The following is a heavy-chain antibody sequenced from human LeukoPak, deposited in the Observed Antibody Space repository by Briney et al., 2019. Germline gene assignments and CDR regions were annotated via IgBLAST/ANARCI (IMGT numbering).Heavy chain of an antibody. CDR3: AKAGTTGIHHWFDP. CDR2: IYHSGGS. Sequence: KPSETLSLTCVVSGYSISNDYYWGWIRQPPGKGLEWIGNIYHSGGSYYNPSLKSRVTILVDTSKNQFSLKLSSVTAAGTAVYYCAKAGTTGIHHWFDPWGQGNLVTVSS. D-gene: IGHD1-1*01. J-gene: IGHJ5*02. V-gene: IGHV4-38-2*01. CDR1: GYSISNDYY.